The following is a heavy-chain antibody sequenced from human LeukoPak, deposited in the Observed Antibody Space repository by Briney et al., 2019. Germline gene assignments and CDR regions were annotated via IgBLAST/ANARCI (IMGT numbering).Heavy chain of an antibody. D-gene: IGHD3-3*01. J-gene: IGHJ4*02. Sequence: GASVKVSCKASGGTFSSYAISWVRQAPGQGLEWMGGIIPVFGTANYAQKFQGRVTITTDESTSTAYMELSGLRSEDTAVYYCASWGFELRFLEWSSFDYWGQGTLVTVSS. CDR1: GGTFSSYA. CDR3: ASWGFELRFLEWSSFDY. CDR2: IIPVFGTA. V-gene: IGHV1-69*05.